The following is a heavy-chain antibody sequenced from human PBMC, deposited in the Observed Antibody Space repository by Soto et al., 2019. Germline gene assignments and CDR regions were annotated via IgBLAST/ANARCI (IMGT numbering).Heavy chain of an antibody. CDR1: GFTFSTYA. Sequence: VQVLESGGALVQPGGSLRLSCAASGFTFSTYAMYWVRRAPGKGLEWVSTISNSGERYYADSVEGRFTISRDNSKDTVYLQRNSLRAEDTAVYYCAKPKYRGVVVNVWGQGTTVTVSS. D-gene: IGHD3-10*01. CDR3: AKPKYRGVVVNV. V-gene: IGHV3-23*01. CDR2: ISNSGER. J-gene: IGHJ6*02.